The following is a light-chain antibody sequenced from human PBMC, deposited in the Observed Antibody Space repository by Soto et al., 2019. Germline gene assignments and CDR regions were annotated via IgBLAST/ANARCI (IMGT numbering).Light chain of an antibody. Sequence: QAVVTQPPSVSGAPGQRFTISCSGSASNIGAGYDVHWYQHLPGTAPKLLIHGDNNRPSGVPDRFSGSKSGTSVSRAITGLLAGDEAEYFCKLYDINQSGRVVFSEGTKLTVL. J-gene: IGLJ2*01. CDR2: GDN. CDR1: ASNIGAGYD. V-gene: IGLV1-40*01. CDR3: KLYDINQSGRVV.